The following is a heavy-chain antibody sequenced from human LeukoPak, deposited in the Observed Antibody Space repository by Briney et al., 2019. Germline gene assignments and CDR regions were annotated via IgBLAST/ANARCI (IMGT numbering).Heavy chain of an antibody. V-gene: IGHV3-21*01. CDR3: ARTPGIAVAGTELDY. D-gene: IGHD6-19*01. CDR2: ISSSSTYI. CDR1: GFTFSTYG. J-gene: IGHJ4*02. Sequence: GGSLRLSCAASGFTFSTYGMSWVRQAPGKGLEWVSSISSSSTYIYYADSVKGRFTISRDNSKNSLYLQMNSLRAEDTAVCYCARTPGIAVAGTELDYWGQGTLVTVSS.